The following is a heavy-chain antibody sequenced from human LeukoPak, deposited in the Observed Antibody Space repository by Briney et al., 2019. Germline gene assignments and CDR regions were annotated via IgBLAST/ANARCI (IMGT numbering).Heavy chain of an antibody. CDR2: IYYSGST. V-gene: IGHV4-59*01. D-gene: IGHD3-10*01. J-gene: IGHJ4*02. CDR3: ARVGTYGSGSYLSWLDY. Sequence: PSETLSLTCTVSGGSISSYYWSWIRQPPGKGLEWIGYIYYSGSTNYNPSLKSRVTISVDTSKNQFSLKLSSVTAADTAVYYCARVGTYGSGSYLSWLDYWGQGTLVTASS. CDR1: GGSISSYY.